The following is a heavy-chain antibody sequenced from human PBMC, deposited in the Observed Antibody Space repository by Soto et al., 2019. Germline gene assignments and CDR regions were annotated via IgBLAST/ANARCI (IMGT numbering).Heavy chain of an antibody. CDR2: INHSGST. Sequence: QVQLQQWGAGLLKPSETLSLTCAVYGGSFSGYYWTWIRQPPGTGLEWIGEINHSGSTNYNPSLKCXVTISVDTSKNQFSLKLTSVTASDTAVYYCARDKITGLFDYWGQGTLVTVSS. J-gene: IGHJ4*02. CDR3: ARDKITGLFDY. D-gene: IGHD2-8*02. V-gene: IGHV4-34*01. CDR1: GGSFSGYY.